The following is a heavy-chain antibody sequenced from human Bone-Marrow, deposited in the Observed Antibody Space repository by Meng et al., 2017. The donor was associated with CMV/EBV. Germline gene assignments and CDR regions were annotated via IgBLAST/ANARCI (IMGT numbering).Heavy chain of an antibody. CDR2: IYYSGST. CDR1: GGSISSSSYY. Sequence: GSLRLSCTVSGGSISSSSYYWGWIRQPPGKGLEWIGSIYYSGSTNYNPSLKSRVTISVDKSKNQFSLKLSSVTAADTAVYYCARVPSSHIFGVGGGYYGMDVWGQGTTVTVSS. D-gene: IGHD3-3*01. J-gene: IGHJ6*02. CDR3: ARVPSSHIFGVGGGYYGMDV. V-gene: IGHV4-39*07.